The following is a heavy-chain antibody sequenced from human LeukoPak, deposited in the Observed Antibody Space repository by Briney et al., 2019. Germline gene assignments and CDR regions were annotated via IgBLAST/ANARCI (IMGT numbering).Heavy chain of an antibody. J-gene: IGHJ4*02. D-gene: IGHD3/OR15-3a*01. Sequence: PGGSLRLSCAASEFLFSIYWMNWVRQAPGKGREWVASLNKEGSDKMYVDSVTGRFTISRHNAQHSVSPQMNSVRVEDAAVYYGARDGRAPGLYFDYWGQGTLVTVSS. V-gene: IGHV3-7*01. CDR1: EFLFSIYW. CDR2: LNKEGSDK. CDR3: ARDGRAPGLYFDY.